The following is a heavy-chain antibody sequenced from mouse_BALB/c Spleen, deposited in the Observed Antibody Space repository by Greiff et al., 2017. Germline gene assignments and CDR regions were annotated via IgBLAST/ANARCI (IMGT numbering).Heavy chain of an antibody. CDR1: GYSITSGYS. CDR3: ATPIYYDAWFAY. CDR2: IHYSGST. Sequence: DVMLVESGPDLVKPSQSLSLTCTVTGYSITSGYSWHWIRQFPGNKLEWMGYIHYSGSTNYNPSLKSRISITRDTSKNQFFLQLNSVTTEDTATYYCATPIYYDAWFAYWGQGTLVTVSA. D-gene: IGHD2-4*01. V-gene: IGHV3-1*02. J-gene: IGHJ3*01.